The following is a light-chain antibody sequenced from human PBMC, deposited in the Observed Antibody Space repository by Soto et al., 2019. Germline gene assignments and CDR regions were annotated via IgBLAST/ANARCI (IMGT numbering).Light chain of an antibody. Sequence: DVVLTQTPLSSPVTLGQPASISCRSSQSLVHSDGYTYLSWLQQRPGQPPRLLIYKISKRLSGVPDRFSGSGSGTDFTLQISRVEAEDVGVYYCMQATQFPLTFGGGTKVEIK. CDR2: KIS. CDR3: MQATQFPLT. CDR1: QSLVHSDGYTY. V-gene: IGKV2-24*01. J-gene: IGKJ4*01.